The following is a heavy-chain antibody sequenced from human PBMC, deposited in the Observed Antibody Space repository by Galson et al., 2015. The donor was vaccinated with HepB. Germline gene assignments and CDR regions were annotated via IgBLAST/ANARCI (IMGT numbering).Heavy chain of an antibody. CDR1: GFTFSSYS. D-gene: IGHD3-22*01. J-gene: IGHJ4*02. CDR3: ARDPGRGYCDSSGYYIDH. V-gene: IGHV3-21*01. Sequence: SLRLSCAASGFTFSSYSMNWVRQAPGKGLEWVSSISSSSSHIYYADSVKGRFTITRDNAKNSLHLQMNSLRAEDTAVYYCARDPGRGYCDSSGYYIDHWGQGTLVTVSS. CDR2: ISSSSSHI.